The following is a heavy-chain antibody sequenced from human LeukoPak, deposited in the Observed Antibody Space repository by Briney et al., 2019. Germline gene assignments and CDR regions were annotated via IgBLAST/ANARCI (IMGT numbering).Heavy chain of an antibody. CDR3: ARSYSSSCLLDY. V-gene: IGHV3-23*01. J-gene: IGHJ4*02. CDR1: GFTFSSYS. CDR2: ISGSGGST. D-gene: IGHD6-6*01. Sequence: PGGSLRLSCAASGFTFSSYSMNWVRQAPGKGLEWVSAISGSGGSTYYADSVKGRFTISRDNSKNTLYLQMNSLRAEDTAVYYCARSYSSSCLLDYWGQGTLVTVSS.